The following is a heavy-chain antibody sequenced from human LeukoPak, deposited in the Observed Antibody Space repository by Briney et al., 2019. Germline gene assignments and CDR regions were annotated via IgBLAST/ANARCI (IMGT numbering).Heavy chain of an antibody. CDR2: ISAYNGNT. CDR3: ARRMGIAARPGDNWFDP. V-gene: IGHV1-18*01. CDR1: GGTFSSYA. Sequence: ASVKVSCKASGGTFSSYAISWVRQAPGQGLEWMGWISAYNGNTNYAQKLQGRVTMTTDTSTSTAYMELRSLRSDDTAVYYCARRMGIAARPGDNWFDPWGQGTLVTVSS. J-gene: IGHJ5*02. D-gene: IGHD6-6*01.